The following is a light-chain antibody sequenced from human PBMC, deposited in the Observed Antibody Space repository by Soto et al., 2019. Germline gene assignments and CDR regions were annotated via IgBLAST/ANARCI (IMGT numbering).Light chain of an antibody. CDR3: MIWHSSAWV. CDR2: YKSDSDK. Sequence: QPVLTQPSSLSASPGASASLTCTLRSGINVGTYRIYWYQQKPGSPPQYLLSYKSDSDKQLGSGVPSRFSGSKDASANAGILVISGLQSEDEADYYCMIWHSSAWVFGGGTQLTVL. V-gene: IGLV5-45*03. CDR1: SGINVGTYR. J-gene: IGLJ3*02.